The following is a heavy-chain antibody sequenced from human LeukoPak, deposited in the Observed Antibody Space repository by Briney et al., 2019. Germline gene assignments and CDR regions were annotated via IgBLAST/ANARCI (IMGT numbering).Heavy chain of an antibody. Sequence: ASVKVSCKASGYTFTSYAMNWVRQAPGQGLEWMGGIIPIFGTANYAQKFQGRVTITADESTSTAYMELSSLRSEDTAVYYCARDTEWELLWGQGTLVTVSS. CDR1: GYTFTSYA. V-gene: IGHV1-69*13. D-gene: IGHD1-26*01. J-gene: IGHJ4*02. CDR2: IIPIFGTA. CDR3: ARDTEWELL.